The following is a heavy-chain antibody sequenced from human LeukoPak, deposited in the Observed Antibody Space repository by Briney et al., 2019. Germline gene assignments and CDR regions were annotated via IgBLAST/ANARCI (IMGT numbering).Heavy chain of an antibody. CDR1: GGSISNYY. V-gene: IGHV4-59*01. CDR2: IYRTGST. CDR3: AVTAKMNAFDI. J-gene: IGHJ3*02. Sequence: PSETLSLTCTVSGGSISNYYWSWIRQPPGEGLQWIGYIYRTGSTNYNPSLKGRLTMSVHTSKNQFSMHLSSVTAADTAVYYCAVTAKMNAFDIWGQGTMVTVSS. D-gene: IGHD2-21*02.